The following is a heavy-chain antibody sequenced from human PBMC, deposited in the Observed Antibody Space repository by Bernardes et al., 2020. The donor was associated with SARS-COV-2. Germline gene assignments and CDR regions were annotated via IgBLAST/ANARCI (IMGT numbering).Heavy chain of an antibody. Sequence: SETLSLTCTVSGGSISSYYWSWIRQPPGKGLEWIGYIYYSGSTNYNPSLKSRVTISVDTSKNQFSLKLSSVTAADTAVYYCARASDMVRGVINFDYWGQGTLVTVSS. V-gene: IGHV4-59*01. D-gene: IGHD3-10*01. CDR3: ARASDMVRGVINFDY. CDR2: IYYSGST. J-gene: IGHJ4*02. CDR1: GGSISSYY.